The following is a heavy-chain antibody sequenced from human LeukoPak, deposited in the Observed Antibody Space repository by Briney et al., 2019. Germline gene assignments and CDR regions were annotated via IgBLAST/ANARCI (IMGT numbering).Heavy chain of an antibody. J-gene: IGHJ4*02. CDR2: ISSSGSTI. CDR3: AAGVWGSIDY. V-gene: IGHV3-48*03. CDR1: GFTFSSYE. D-gene: IGHD3-16*01. Sequence: GGSLRLSCAASGFTFSSYEVNWVRQAPGKGLEWVSYISSSGSTIYYADSVKGRFTISRDNAKNSLYLQMNSLRAEDTAVYYCAAGVWGSIDYWGQGTLVTASS.